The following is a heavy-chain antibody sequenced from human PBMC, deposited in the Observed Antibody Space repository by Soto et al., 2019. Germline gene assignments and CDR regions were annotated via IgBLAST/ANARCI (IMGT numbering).Heavy chain of an antibody. CDR1: GYSFTSYW. Sequence: GESLKISCKDSGYSFTSYWIGWVRQMPGKGLEWMGIIYPGDSDTRYSPSFQGQVTISADKSISTAYLQWSSLKASDTAMYYCAASYYGSGSYYNGPYFDYWGQGTLVTVSS. CDR3: AASYYGSGSYYNGPYFDY. V-gene: IGHV5-51*01. D-gene: IGHD3-10*01. J-gene: IGHJ4*02. CDR2: IYPGDSDT.